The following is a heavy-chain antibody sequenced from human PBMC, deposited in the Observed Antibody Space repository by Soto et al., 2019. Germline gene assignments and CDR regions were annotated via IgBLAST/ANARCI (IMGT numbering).Heavy chain of an antibody. J-gene: IGHJ6*02. CDR1: GGTFSSYA. CDR2: IIPIFGTA. V-gene: IGHV1-69*06. CDR3: ARPTRYWGYGMDV. Sequence: QVQLVQSGAEVKKPGSSVKVSCKASGGTFSSYAISWLRQSPGQGLEWMGGIIPIFGTANYAQKFQGRVKITADKSTSTAYMELSSLRSEDTAVYYCARPTRYWGYGMDVWGQGTTVTVSS. D-gene: IGHD7-27*01.